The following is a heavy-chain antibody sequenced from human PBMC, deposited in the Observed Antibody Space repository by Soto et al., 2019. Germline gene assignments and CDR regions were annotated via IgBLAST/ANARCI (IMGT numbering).Heavy chain of an antibody. V-gene: IGHV3-7*01. D-gene: IGHD2-2*01. CDR3: ARDLGRTAAGYYYYDAMDV. CDR1: GFTFNTHW. J-gene: IGHJ6*02. CDR2: IKEDGSEK. Sequence: GGSLRLSCAASGFTFNTHWMSWVRQAPGKGLEWVANIKEDGSEKYFLDSVKGRFTISRDNAKNSLYLQINSLRAEDTGVYYCARDLGRTAAGYYYYDAMDVWGQGTTVTVSS.